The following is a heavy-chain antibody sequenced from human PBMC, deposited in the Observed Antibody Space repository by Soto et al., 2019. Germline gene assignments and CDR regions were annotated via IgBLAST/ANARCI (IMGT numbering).Heavy chain of an antibody. Sequence: QVQLQQWGAGLLKPSETLSLTCAVYGGSFSGYYWSWIRQPPGKGLEWIGEINHSGSTNYNPSLKSRVTISVDTSKNQFSLKLSSVTAADTAVYYCASGPHYYDSSGYYTYWGQGTLVTVSS. V-gene: IGHV4-34*01. CDR1: GGSFSGYY. CDR3: ASGPHYYDSSGYYTY. CDR2: INHSGST. D-gene: IGHD3-22*01. J-gene: IGHJ4*02.